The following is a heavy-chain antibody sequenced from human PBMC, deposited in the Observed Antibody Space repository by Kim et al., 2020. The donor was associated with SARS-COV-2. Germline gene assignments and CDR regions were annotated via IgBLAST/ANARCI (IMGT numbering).Heavy chain of an antibody. D-gene: IGHD1-1*01. CDR3: GRDKGANEPDY. Sequence: YAASVKGRFTISRDDSKNTVYLQMNSLKIEDTAFYYCGRDKGANEPDYWGQGTLVTVSS. V-gene: IGHV3-72*01. J-gene: IGHJ4*02.